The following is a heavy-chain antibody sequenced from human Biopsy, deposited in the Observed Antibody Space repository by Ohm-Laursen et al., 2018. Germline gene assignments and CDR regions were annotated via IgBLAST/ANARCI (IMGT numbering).Heavy chain of an antibody. D-gene: IGHD6-25*01. J-gene: IGHJ4*02. V-gene: IGHV1-18*01. CDR1: GYKFTSYG. CDR3: ARIAAAGWDDY. Sequence: GASVKASCKVSGYKFTSYGMSWVRQAPGQGFEWMGRISGYNGNTNYAQKFQGRITMTIDAATSTGYMDLRSLKSDDTAVYYCARIAAAGWDDYWGQGTLVTVSS. CDR2: ISGYNGNT.